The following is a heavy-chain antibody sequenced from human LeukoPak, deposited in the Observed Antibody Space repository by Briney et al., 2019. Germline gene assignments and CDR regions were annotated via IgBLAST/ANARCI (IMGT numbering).Heavy chain of an antibody. CDR3: ARVGRGDHTWGSYYCDH. J-gene: IGHJ4*02. D-gene: IGHD3-16*01. CDR2: ISSSGST. Sequence: SETLSLTCTVSGDSFSSYHWSWLRQPPGKGLEWIGYISSSGSTSYNLSLKSRVTISVDTSKNQFSLRLSSVTAEDAAVYYCARVGRGDHTWGSYYCDHWGQGTLVSVSS. V-gene: IGHV4-59*12. CDR1: GDSFSSYH.